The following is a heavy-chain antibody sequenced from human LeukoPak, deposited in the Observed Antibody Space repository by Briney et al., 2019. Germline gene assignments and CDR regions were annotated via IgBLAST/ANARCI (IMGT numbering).Heavy chain of an antibody. CDR1: GFTFSSCW. J-gene: IGHJ4*02. CDR3: AKDVYGDYSGLDY. Sequence: GGSLRLSCEVSGFTFSSCWMHWVRQAPGKGLMWVSRIHCDGSSTTYADSVKGRFAISRDNSKNTLYLQMNSLRAEDTAVYYCAKDVYGDYSGLDYWGQGTLVTVSS. V-gene: IGHV3-74*01. CDR2: IHCDGSST. D-gene: IGHD4-17*01.